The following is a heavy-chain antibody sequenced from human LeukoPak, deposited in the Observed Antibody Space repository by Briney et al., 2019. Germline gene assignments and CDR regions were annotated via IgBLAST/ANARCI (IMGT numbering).Heavy chain of an antibody. Sequence: PSETLPLTCTVSGGSISSSSYYWGWIRQPPGKGLEWIGSIYYSGSTYYNPSLKSRVTISVDTSKNQFSLKLSSVTAADTAVYYCARHHDGYSSGGGFDYWGQGTLVTVSS. CDR3: ARHHDGYSSGGGFDY. V-gene: IGHV4-39*01. CDR1: GGSISSSSYY. CDR2: IYYSGST. J-gene: IGHJ4*02. D-gene: IGHD6-19*01.